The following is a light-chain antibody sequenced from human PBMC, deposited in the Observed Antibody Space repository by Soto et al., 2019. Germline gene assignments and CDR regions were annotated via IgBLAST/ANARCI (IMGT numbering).Light chain of an antibody. Sequence: QSVLTQPASVSGSPGQSYTISCTGTSSDVGAYNYVSWYQHHPGKAPKLMIYEVNNRPSGVSNRFSGSKSGNTASLTISGLQAEDEADYYCSSYTSSSTWVFGGGTKVTVL. CDR3: SSYTSSSTWV. CDR2: EVN. J-gene: IGLJ3*02. V-gene: IGLV2-14*01. CDR1: SSDVGAYNY.